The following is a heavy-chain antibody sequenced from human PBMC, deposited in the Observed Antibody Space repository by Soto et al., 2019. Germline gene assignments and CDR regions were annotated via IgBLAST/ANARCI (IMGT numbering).Heavy chain of an antibody. D-gene: IGHD4-17*01. V-gene: IGHV4-59*01. J-gene: IGHJ4*02. Sequence: QVQLQESGPGLVKPSETLSHTCTVSGGSISSYYWSWIRQRPGKGLEWIGYINYSGSTNYNPSLKSRVTISVDTSKNQFSLKLSSVTAADTAVYYCARETTVTTFDYWGQGTLVTVSS. CDR2: INYSGST. CDR1: GGSISSYY. CDR3: ARETTVTTFDY.